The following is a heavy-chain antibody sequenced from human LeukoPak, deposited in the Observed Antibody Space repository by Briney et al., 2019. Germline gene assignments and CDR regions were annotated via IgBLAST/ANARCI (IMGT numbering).Heavy chain of an antibody. CDR2: IYTSGST. Sequence: SETLSLTCTVSGGSISSYYWSWIRQPAGKGLEWIGRIYTSGSTNYNPSLKSRVTISVDTSKNQFSLKLSSVTAADTAVYYCARGGGSYGDFLYYFDYWGQGTLVTVSS. CDR3: ARGGGSYGDFLYYFDY. CDR1: GGSISSYY. V-gene: IGHV4-4*07. D-gene: IGHD4-17*01. J-gene: IGHJ4*02.